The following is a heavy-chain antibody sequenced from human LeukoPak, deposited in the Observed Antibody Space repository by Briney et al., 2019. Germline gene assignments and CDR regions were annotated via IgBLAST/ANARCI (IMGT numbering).Heavy chain of an antibody. CDR3: ARHGPRDGWSFDY. D-gene: IGHD5-24*01. V-gene: IGHV5-51*01. CDR2: IYPGDSDT. CDR1: GYSFTSYR. Sequence: GESLKISCKGSGYSFTSYRIGWVRQMPGKGLEWMGIIYPGDSDTRYSPSFQGQVTISADKSISTAYLQWSSLKASDTAMYYCARHGPRDGWSFDYWGQGTLVTVSS. J-gene: IGHJ4*02.